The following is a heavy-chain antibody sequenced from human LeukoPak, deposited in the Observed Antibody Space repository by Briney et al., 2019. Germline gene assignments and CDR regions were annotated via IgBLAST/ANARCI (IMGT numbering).Heavy chain of an antibody. Sequence: GGSLTLSRAASGFSFSSWEMNWFRQAPGKGLEWISFISRSSTTIFYADSVKGRFTISRDNAKNSLYLQMNTLRAEDTAVYYCAREFRWVGHWGQGTLVTVAS. CDR1: GFSFSSWE. D-gene: IGHD1-26*01. V-gene: IGHV3-48*03. CDR2: ISRSSTTI. CDR3: AREFRWVGH. J-gene: IGHJ4*02.